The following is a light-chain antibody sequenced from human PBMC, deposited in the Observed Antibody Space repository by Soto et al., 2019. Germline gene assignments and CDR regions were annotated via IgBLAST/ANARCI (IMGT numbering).Light chain of an antibody. V-gene: IGKV3-15*01. Sequence: EIVMTQSPATLSVSPGERATLSCRASQSVSNNLAWYQQKPGQAPRLLIYGASTRATGIPARFSGSGSRTDFTLTISSLQSEDFAVYYCQQYNNWPETFGQGTKVDIK. CDR3: QQYNNWPET. CDR1: QSVSNN. CDR2: GAS. J-gene: IGKJ1*01.